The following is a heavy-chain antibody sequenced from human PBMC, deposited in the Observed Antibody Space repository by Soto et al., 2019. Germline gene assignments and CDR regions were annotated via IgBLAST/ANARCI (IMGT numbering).Heavy chain of an antibody. CDR3: ARASSSSSAADY. J-gene: IGHJ4*02. CDR1: GESISSGSYY. V-gene: IGHV4-31*03. CDR2: IYDSESA. D-gene: IGHD6-6*01. Sequence: QVQLQESGPGLVKPSQTLSLTCSVSGESISSGSYYWSWIRHHPGKGLAWIGYIYDSESAYYNPSLMGRVTISMDTSKHHFAMRLSSVTAADTAVYYCARASSSSSAADYWGQGTLATVSS.